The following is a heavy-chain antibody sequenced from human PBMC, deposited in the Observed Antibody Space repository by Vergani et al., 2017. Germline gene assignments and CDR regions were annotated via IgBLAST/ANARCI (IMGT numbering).Heavy chain of an antibody. J-gene: IGHJ4*02. CDR3: AKGREKPGIAVAGTRGYFDY. Sequence: EVQLLESGGGLVQPGGSLRLSCAASGFTFSSYAMSWVRQAPGKGLEWVSAISGSGGSTYYADPVKGRFTISRDNAKNTLYLQMNSLRAEDTAVYYCAKGREKPGIAVAGTRGYFDYWGQGTLVTVSS. D-gene: IGHD6-19*01. CDR1: GFTFSSYA. CDR2: ISGSGGST. V-gene: IGHV3-23*01.